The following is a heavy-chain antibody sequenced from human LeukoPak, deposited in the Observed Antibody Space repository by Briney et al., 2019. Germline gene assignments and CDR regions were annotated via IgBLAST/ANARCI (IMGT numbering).Heavy chain of an antibody. CDR2: IDHRAFT. CDR1: GGSFTGYY. V-gene: IGHV4-34*01. CDR3: ARVGRDNGAY. D-gene: IGHD2-8*01. Sequence: SETLSLTCAVYGGSFTGYYWSWIRQLPGKGLEWIGEIDHRAFTNYNPSLKSRVTLAVDTSKNQFFLKLASVTAAGTAVYYCARVGRDNGAYWGQGIPVTVSS. J-gene: IGHJ4*02.